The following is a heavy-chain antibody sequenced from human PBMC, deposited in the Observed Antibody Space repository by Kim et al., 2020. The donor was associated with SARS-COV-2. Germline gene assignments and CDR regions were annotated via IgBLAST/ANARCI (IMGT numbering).Heavy chain of an antibody. CDR3: ARAPIYYGSGRDWYFDL. J-gene: IGHJ2*01. Sequence: SETLSLTCTVSGGSISSYYWSWIRQPPGKGLEWIGYIYYSGSTNYNPSLKSRVPISVDTSKNQFSLKLSSVTAADTAVYYCARAPIYYGSGRDWYFDLWGRGTLVTVSS. CDR2: IYYSGST. CDR1: GGSISSYY. V-gene: IGHV4-59*01. D-gene: IGHD3-10*01.